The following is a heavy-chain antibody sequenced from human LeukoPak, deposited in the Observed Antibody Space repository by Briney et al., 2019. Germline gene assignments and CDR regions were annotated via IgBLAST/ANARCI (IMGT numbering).Heavy chain of an antibody. CDR3: ARVVKRWLQFGSY. D-gene: IGHD5-24*01. J-gene: IGHJ4*02. CDR1: GYTFTGYY. Sequence: GASVKVSCKASGYTFTGYYMHWVRQAPGQGLEWMGWMNPNSGNTGYAQKFQGRVTMTRNTSISTAYMELSSLRSEDTAVYYCARVVKRWLQFGSYWGQGTLVTVSS. V-gene: IGHV1-8*02. CDR2: MNPNSGNT.